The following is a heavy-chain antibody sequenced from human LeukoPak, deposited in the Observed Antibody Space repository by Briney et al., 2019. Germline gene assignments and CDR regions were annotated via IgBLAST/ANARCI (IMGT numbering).Heavy chain of an antibody. CDR1: GGTFSSYA. CDR2: IIPIFGTA. J-gene: IGHJ6*02. CDR3: ARELPKYYGMDV. V-gene: IGHV1-69*13. D-gene: IGHD1-26*01. Sequence: GASVKVSWKASGGTFSSYAISWVRQAPGQGLEWMGGIIPIFGTANYAQKFQGRVTITADESTSTAYMELSSLRSEDTAVYYCARELPKYYGMDVWGQGTTVTVSS.